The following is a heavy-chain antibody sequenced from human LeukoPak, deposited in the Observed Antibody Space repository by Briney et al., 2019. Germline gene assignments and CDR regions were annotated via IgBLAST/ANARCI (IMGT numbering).Heavy chain of an antibody. CDR1: GFTFSSYS. Sequence: GGSLRLSCAASGFTFSSYSMNWVRQAPGKGLEWVPSISSSSSYIYYADSVKGRFTISRDNAKNSLYLQMNSLRAEDTAVYYCARDPSTRGDAFDIWGQGTMVTVSS. CDR3: ARDPSTRGDAFDI. CDR2: ISSSSSYI. V-gene: IGHV3-21*01. J-gene: IGHJ3*02.